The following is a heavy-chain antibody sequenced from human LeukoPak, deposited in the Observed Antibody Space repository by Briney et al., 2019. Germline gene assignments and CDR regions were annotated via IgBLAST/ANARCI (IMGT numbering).Heavy chain of an antibody. V-gene: IGHV4-4*09. J-gene: IGHJ4*02. CDR3: ARHRFYGSGSYPV. Sequence: MPSETLSLTCTVSGGSISSYYWSWTRQPPGKGLEWIGYIYTSGSTNYNPSLKSRVTISVDTSKNQFSLKLSSVTAADTAVYYCARHRFYGSGSYPVWGQGTLVTVSS. CDR2: IYTSGST. D-gene: IGHD3-10*01. CDR1: GGSISSYY.